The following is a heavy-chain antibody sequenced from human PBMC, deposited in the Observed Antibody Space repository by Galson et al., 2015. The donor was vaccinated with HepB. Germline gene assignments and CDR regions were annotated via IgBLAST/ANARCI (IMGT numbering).Heavy chain of an antibody. CDR3: AREGPLSGTGDY. Sequence: SVKVSCKASGGTFGTYGILWVRQVPGQGLEYMGVIIPILNSAKYAQKFQGRVTITADESTTTAYMEVTSLRSDDTALYYCAREGPLSGTGDYWGQGTLVTVSS. J-gene: IGHJ4*02. D-gene: IGHD1-1*01. CDR2: IIPILNSA. V-gene: IGHV1-69*13. CDR1: GGTFGTYG.